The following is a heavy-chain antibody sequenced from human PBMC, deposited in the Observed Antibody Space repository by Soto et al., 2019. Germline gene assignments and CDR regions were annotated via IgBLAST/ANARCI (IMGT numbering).Heavy chain of an antibody. D-gene: IGHD4-17*01. J-gene: IGHJ5*02. CDR1: GFTFSSYG. Sequence: GGSLRLSCAASGFTFSSYGMHWVRQAPGKGLEWVAVISYDGSNKYYADSVKGRFTISRDNSKNTLYLQMNSLRAEDTAVYYCAKNSPATVNNNWFDPWGQGTLVTVSS. CDR3: AKNSPATVNNNWFDP. CDR2: ISYDGSNK. V-gene: IGHV3-30*18.